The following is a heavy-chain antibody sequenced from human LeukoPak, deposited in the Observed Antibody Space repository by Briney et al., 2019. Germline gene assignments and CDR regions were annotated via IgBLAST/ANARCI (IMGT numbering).Heavy chain of an antibody. CDR3: ARDRGSITIFGVVTFDAFDI. CDR1: GYTFTSYG. V-gene: IGHV1-18*01. D-gene: IGHD3-3*01. J-gene: IGHJ3*02. CDR2: ISAYNGNT. Sequence: ASVKVSCKASGYTFTSYGISWERQAPGQGLEWMGWISAYNGNTNYAQKLQGRVTMTTDTSTSTAYMELRSLRSDDTAVYYCARDRGSITIFGVVTFDAFDIWGQGTMVTVSS.